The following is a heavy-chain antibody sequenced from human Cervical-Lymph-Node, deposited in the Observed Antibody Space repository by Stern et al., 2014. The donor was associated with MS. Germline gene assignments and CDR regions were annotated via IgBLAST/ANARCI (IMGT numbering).Heavy chain of an antibody. CDR3: AREVGRGVVASGSFDY. Sequence: VESGRSLRLSCIASGFTFSNYPMDWVRQAPGKGLEWVAVISYDGTKKHYADSVKGRFSISRDNSKNTVFLQMNSLRDEDTAFYFCAREVGRGVVASGSFDYWGQGALVTVSS. D-gene: IGHD6-13*01. V-gene: IGHV3-30-3*01. CDR2: ISYDGTKK. CDR1: GFTFSNYP. J-gene: IGHJ4*02.